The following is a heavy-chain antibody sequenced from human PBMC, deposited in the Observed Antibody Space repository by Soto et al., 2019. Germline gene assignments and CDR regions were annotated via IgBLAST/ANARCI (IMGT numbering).Heavy chain of an antibody. CDR2: INPSGGST. D-gene: IGHD3-22*01. V-gene: IGHV1-46*01. CDR3: ARAHYYDDGRGYTYYDV. J-gene: IGHJ4*02. CDR1: GYTFTSYY. Sequence: ASVKVSCKASGYTFTSYYMHLVRQAPGQGLEWMGIINPSGGSTSHAQKFQGRVTMTRDTSTSTVYMELSSLRAEDTAIYYCARAHYYDDGRGYTYYDVWGQGALVTVSS.